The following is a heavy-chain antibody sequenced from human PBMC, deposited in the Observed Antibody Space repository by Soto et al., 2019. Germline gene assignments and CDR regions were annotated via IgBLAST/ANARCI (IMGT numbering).Heavy chain of an antibody. V-gene: IGHV4-4*02. J-gene: IGHJ4*02. D-gene: IGHD6-19*01. CDR2: AYHNGLT. CDR3: ARDAAVPGESDRFDY. Sequence: LSLTCAVSGDSVTSNVWWSWVRQPPGKGLEWIGEAYHNGLTDYNPSLKSRVTMSVDTSKNEFSLKLTSLTAADTAIYYCARDAAVPGESDRFDYWGQGTLVTVSS. CDR1: GDSVTSNVW.